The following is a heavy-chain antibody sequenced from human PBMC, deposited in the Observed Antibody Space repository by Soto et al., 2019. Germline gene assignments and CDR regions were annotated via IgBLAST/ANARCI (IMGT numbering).Heavy chain of an antibody. J-gene: IGHJ6*02. CDR1: GFTFSSYW. CDR2: IKQDGREG. D-gene: IGHD6-13*01. Sequence: EVQLVESGGGLVQPGGSLRLSCVDSGFTFSSYWMSWVRQAPVKGLAWVGNIKQDGREGCYVESVKGRFIISRENAKNSMYLQMNSLRAEDTAVYYCARITASGRGWDVWGQGTTVVVSS. CDR3: ARITASGRGWDV. V-gene: IGHV3-7*01.